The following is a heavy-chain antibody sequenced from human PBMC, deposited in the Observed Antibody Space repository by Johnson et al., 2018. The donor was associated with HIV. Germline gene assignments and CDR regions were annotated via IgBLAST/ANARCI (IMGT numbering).Heavy chain of an antibody. CDR1: GFTLSSYA. D-gene: IGHD3-10*01. J-gene: IGHJ3*02. V-gene: IGHV3-30*04. CDR3: AKGASYYYGSGSYYTGSAFDI. CDR2: ISYDGSNK. Sequence: QVQLVESGGGVVQPGRSLRLSCAASGFTLSSYAMHWVRQAPGKGLEWVAVISYDGSNKYYADSVKGRFTISRDNSKNTLYLQMNSLRAEDTAVYYCAKGASYYYGSGSYYTGSAFDIWGQGTMVTVSS.